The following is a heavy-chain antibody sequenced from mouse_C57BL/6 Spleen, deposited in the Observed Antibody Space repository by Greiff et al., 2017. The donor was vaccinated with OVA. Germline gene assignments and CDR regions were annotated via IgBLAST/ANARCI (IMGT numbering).Heavy chain of an antibody. CDR2: IYPSDSET. J-gene: IGHJ3*01. V-gene: IGHV1-61*01. Sequence: VQLQQPGAELVRPGSSVKLSCKASGYTFTSYWMDWVKQRPGQGLEWIGNIYPSDSETHYNQKFKDKATLTVDKSSSTAYMQLSSLTSEDSAVYYCARSIDGYPAWFAYWGQGTLVTVSA. CDR3: ARSIDGYPAWFAY. D-gene: IGHD2-3*01. CDR1: GYTFTSYW.